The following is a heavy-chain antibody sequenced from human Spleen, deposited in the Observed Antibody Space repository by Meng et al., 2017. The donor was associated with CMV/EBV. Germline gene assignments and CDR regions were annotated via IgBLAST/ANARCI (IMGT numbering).Heavy chain of an antibody. Sequence: GGSLRLSCAASGFTFSTYNMNWVRQAPGKGLEWVSSITNDPNYIYYADSVKGRFTISRDNAKNTLYLQMNSLRVEDTAIYYCAKGRGQWLVSLDHWGQGTLVTVSS. CDR2: ITNDPNYI. V-gene: IGHV3-21*01. CDR1: GFTFSTYN. D-gene: IGHD6-19*01. CDR3: AKGRGQWLVSLDH. J-gene: IGHJ4*02.